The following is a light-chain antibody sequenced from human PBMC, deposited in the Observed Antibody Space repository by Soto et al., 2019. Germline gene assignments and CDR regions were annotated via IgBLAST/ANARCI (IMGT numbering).Light chain of an antibody. CDR1: SASVLTSYY. CDR3: ALYVGSGTVV. V-gene: IGLV8-61*01. CDR2: STN. Sequence: QAVVSQEPSFSVSPGETVTLTCGLTSASVLTSYYPSWYQQTPGQAPRTLIYSTNIRCSGVPDRFSGSILGNKAALTITGAQADDESDYYCALYVGSGTVVFGGGTKLTVL. J-gene: IGLJ2*01.